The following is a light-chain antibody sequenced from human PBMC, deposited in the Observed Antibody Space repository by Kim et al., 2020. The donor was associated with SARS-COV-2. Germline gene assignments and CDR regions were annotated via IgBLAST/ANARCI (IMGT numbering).Light chain of an antibody. CDR1: TRLKQY. J-gene: IGLJ3*02. V-gene: IGLV3-25*03. CDR3: QSADSSGAYKV. Sequence: SPRQKARLTCSGHTRLKQYAYPYKQKPGQALVLAIYKDSERPSGTPERFSGSRSGTPVTLSITGVQAEDEADYYCQSADSSGAYKVFGGGTQLTVL. CDR2: KDS.